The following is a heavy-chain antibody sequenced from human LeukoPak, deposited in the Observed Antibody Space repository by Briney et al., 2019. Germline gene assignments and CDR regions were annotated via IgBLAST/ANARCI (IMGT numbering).Heavy chain of an antibody. D-gene: IGHD3-10*01. J-gene: IGHJ4*02. Sequence: GRSLRLSCAASGFTFSRNWMHWVRQAPGKGLVWVSRINSDGSSTRYADSAKGRFTISRDNAKNTLYLQMNSLGAEDTAVYFCTRESYNDGNFDYWGQGTLVTVSS. CDR1: GFTFSRNW. CDR2: INSDGSST. CDR3: TRESYNDGNFDY. V-gene: IGHV3-74*01.